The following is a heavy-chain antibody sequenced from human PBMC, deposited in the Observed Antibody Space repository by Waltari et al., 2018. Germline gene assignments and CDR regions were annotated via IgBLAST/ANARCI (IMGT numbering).Heavy chain of an antibody. D-gene: IGHD3-22*01. Sequence: QLQLQESGPGLVKPSETLSLTCTVSGGSISSSSYYWGWIRQPPGKGVEWIGSIYYSGSTYYNPALKSLFTISVDTSKNQFSLKLSSVTAADTAVYYCASTVYYDSSGWTYYFDYWGQGTLVTVSS. CDR2: IYYSGST. CDR1: GGSISSSSYY. V-gene: IGHV4-39*01. CDR3: ASTVYYDSSGWTYYFDY. J-gene: IGHJ4*02.